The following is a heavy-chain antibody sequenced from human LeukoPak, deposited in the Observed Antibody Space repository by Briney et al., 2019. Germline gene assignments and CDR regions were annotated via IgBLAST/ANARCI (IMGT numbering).Heavy chain of an antibody. CDR2: ISSSSSTI. CDR3: ARATGERITMTLHYYFDY. Sequence: GGSLRLSCAASGFTFSSYSMNWVRQAPGKGLEWVSYISSSSSTIYYADSVKGRFTISRDNAKNSLYPQMNSLRAEDTAVYYCARATGERITMTLHYYFDYWGQGTLVTVSS. CDR1: GFTFSSYS. J-gene: IGHJ4*02. V-gene: IGHV3-48*01. D-gene: IGHD3-22*01.